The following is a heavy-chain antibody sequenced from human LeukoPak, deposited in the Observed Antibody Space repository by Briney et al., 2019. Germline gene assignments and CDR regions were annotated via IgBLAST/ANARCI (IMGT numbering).Heavy chain of an antibody. J-gene: IGHJ4*02. CDR1: GGSISSYY. CDR3: ARVIWGSGSYFFDY. Sequence: SETLSLTCTVSGGSISSYYWSWIRQPPGKGLEWIGYIYYSGSTNYNPSLKSRVTISVDTSKNQFSLKLSSATAADTAVYYCARVIWGSGSYFFDYWGQGTLVTVSS. V-gene: IGHV4-59*01. D-gene: IGHD3-10*01. CDR2: IYYSGST.